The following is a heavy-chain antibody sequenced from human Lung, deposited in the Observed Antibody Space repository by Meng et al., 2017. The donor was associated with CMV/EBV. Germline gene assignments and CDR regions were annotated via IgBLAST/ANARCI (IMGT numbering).Heavy chain of an antibody. V-gene: IGHV3-74*01. CDR3: ARASTYDFWSGYSFSDFYGMDV. D-gene: IGHD3-3*01. Sequence: SXAASGITVSGYWMHWVRQVPGKGLVWVSRINSDGTNTNYAESVKGRFTISRDNAKNTLYLQMNSLRADDSALYYCARASTYDFWSGYSFSDFYGMDVWGQETTVXVSS. J-gene: IGHJ6*02. CDR2: INSDGTNT. CDR1: GITVSGYW.